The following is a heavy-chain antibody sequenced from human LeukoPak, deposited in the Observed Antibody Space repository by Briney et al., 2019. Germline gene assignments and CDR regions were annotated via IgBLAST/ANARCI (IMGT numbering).Heavy chain of an antibody. CDR1: GGSISPYY. D-gene: IGHD5-12*01. CDR3: ARMGGYSGYATH. CDR2: IYSSGSA. J-gene: IGHJ4*02. V-gene: IGHV4-59*08. Sequence: SKTLSLTCSVSGGSISPYYWSWIRQPPGKGLEWIGYIYSSGSANYNPSLKSRVTISVDTSKNHFSLKLSSVTAADTAVYYCARMGGYSGYATHWGQGTLVTVSS.